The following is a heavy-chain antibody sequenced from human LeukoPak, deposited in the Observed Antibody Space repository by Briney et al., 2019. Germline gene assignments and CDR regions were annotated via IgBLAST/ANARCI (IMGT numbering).Heavy chain of an antibody. CDR2: VYYSGST. V-gene: IGHV4-59*01. J-gene: IGHJ4*02. CDR1: GGSISGYY. CDR3: ARVSSWYISYYFDY. Sequence: SETLSLTCTVSGGSISGYYWSWIRRPPGKGLEWIGYVYYSGSTNYNPSLNSRVTISVDTSKNQFSLKLSSVTAADTAMYYCARVSSWYISYYFDYWGQGTLVTVSS. D-gene: IGHD6-13*01.